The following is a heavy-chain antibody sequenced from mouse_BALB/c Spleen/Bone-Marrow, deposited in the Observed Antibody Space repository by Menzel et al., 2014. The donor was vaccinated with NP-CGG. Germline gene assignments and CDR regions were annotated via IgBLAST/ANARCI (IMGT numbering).Heavy chain of an antibody. Sequence: VQLQQSGAELVKPGASVKLSCTASGFNIKDTYMHWVKQRPEQGLEWIGGIDPANGNTKYDPKFQGKATITADTSSNTAYLQLSSLTSEDTAVYYCAPYYYGSSLFAYWGQGTLVTVSA. J-gene: IGHJ3*01. CDR1: GFNIKDTY. CDR3: APYYYGSSLFAY. V-gene: IGHV14-3*02. D-gene: IGHD1-1*01. CDR2: IDPANGNT.